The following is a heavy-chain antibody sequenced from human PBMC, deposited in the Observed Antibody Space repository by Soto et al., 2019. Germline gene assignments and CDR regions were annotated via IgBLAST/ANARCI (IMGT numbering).Heavy chain of an antibody. J-gene: IGHJ4*02. CDR3: ARSRQSSAVLIFDY. V-gene: IGHV1-18*01. Sequence: ASVKVSCQASGYTFTNYGITWVRQAPGQGLEWMGWISTHNGNTNYAQELQGRVTMTTDTSTSTVYVELRSLRSDDTAVYHCARSRQSSAVLIFDYWGPGTLVTVSS. D-gene: IGHD3-10*02. CDR1: GYTFTNYG. CDR2: ISTHNGNT.